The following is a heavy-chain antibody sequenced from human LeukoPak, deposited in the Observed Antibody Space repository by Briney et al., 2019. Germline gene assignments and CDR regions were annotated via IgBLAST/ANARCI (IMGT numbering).Heavy chain of an antibody. CDR3: ARSYCSSTSCLFDY. D-gene: IGHD2-2*01. CDR2: ISSNGGST. V-gene: IGHV3-64*01. Sequence: PGGSLRLSCAASGFTFSSYAMHWVRQAPGKRLEYVSAISSNGGSTYYANSVKGRFTISRDNSKNTLYLQMGSLRAEDMAVYYCARSYCSSTSCLFDYWGQGTLVTVSS. J-gene: IGHJ4*02. CDR1: GFTFSSYA.